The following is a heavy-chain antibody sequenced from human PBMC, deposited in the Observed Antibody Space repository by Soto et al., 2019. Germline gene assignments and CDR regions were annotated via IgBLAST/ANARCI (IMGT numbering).Heavy chain of an antibody. CDR2: IFPSDSDT. CDR3: ARKDKSGYFNWFDA. D-gene: IGHD3-22*01. V-gene: IGHV5-51*01. CDR1: GYRFTSYW. Sequence: LGESLKISCRTSGYRFTSYWIAWVRQMPGKGLEWMGIIFPSDSDTRYSPSFQGQVTISADRSTSTVFLQWASLKASDPAVYFCARKDKSGYFNWFDAWGQGSLVTVCS. J-gene: IGHJ5*02.